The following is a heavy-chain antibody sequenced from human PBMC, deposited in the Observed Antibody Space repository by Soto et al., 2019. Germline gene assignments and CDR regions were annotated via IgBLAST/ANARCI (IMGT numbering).Heavy chain of an antibody. D-gene: IGHD5-18*01. J-gene: IGHJ4*02. CDR3: ARGDWRDTARRFYYFDY. CDR1: GGSISSGGYY. Sequence: KTSETLSLTCTVSGGSISSGGYYWSWIRQHPGKGLEWIGYIYYSGSTYYNPSLESRVTISVDTSKNQFSLKLSSVTAADTAVYYCARGDWRDTARRFYYFDYWGQGTLVTVSS. CDR2: IYYSGST. V-gene: IGHV4-31*03.